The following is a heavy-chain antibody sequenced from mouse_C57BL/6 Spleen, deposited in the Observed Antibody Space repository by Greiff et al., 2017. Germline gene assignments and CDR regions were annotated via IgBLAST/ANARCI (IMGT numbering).Heavy chain of an antibody. CDR3: ARAGFYYEFPGGY. D-gene: IGHD2-4*01. CDR1: GYTFTSYW. V-gene: IGHV1-72*01. Sequence: QVQLQQPGAGLVKPGASLKLSCAASGYTFTSYWMSWVRQRPERGLEWIGRIDHNSGGTKYHENAKSKATLTVDKPSSAADMQLSSLTSEDSAVYDSARAGFYYEFPGGYWGQGTTLTVSA. CDR2: IDHNSGGT. J-gene: IGHJ2*01.